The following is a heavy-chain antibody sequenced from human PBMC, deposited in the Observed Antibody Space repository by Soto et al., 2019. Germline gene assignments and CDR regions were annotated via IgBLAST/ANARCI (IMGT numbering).Heavy chain of an antibody. CDR1: GYTFTSYY. CDR2: VNPIGGST. D-gene: IGHD7-27*01. J-gene: IGHJ4*02. CDR3: AIASGDGMFY. V-gene: IGHV1-46*01. Sequence: QVQLVQSGAEVKKPGASVKVSCKASGYTFTSYYIHWERQAPRQGLEWMGIVNPIGGSTYYAQKFQGRVTMTSDTSTSTAYMELSGLRFEDTAVYYCAIASGDGMFYWGQGTLVTVSS.